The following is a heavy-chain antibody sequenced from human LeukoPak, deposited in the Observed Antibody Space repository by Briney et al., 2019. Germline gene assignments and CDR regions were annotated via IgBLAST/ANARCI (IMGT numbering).Heavy chain of an antibody. CDR1: GYSFTSYW. J-gene: IGHJ4*02. D-gene: IGHD3-10*01. CDR3: ARHELGKGYYGSGSYYNLYFDY. V-gene: IGHV5-51*01. Sequence: GESLKISCKGSGYSFTSYWIGWVRQMPGKGLEWMGIIYPGDSDTRYSPSFQGQVTISADKSISTAYLQWSSLKASDTAMYYRARHELGKGYYGSGSYYNLYFDYWGQGTLVTVSS. CDR2: IYPGDSDT.